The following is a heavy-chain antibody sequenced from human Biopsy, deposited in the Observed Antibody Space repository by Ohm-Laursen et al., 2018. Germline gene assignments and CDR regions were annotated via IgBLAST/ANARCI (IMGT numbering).Heavy chain of an antibody. J-gene: IGHJ1*01. CDR1: GGTFSNYG. CDR3: ATKLTGYFHH. V-gene: IGHV1-69*06. Sequence: ASVKVSCNAPGGTFSNYGVNWVRQAPGQGLEWPGGNIPILGTGNYAQKFQDRVTVAADTSTSTATMELRSLRSDDTAVYYCATKLTGYFHHWGQGTLVTVSS. CDR2: NIPILGTG. D-gene: IGHD3-9*01.